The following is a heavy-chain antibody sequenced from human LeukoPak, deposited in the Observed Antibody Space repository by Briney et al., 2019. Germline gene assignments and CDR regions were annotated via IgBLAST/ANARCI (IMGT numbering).Heavy chain of an antibody. D-gene: IGHD5-18*01. J-gene: IGHJ3*02. V-gene: IGHV3-21*01. CDR3: ARVVDTAMVLYGAFDI. Sequence: GGSMRLSCAASGFTFSSYSMNWVRQAPGKGLEWVSFISTSSSYIHYADSVKGRFTISRDNAKKSLYLEMNSLRAEDTAVYYCARVVDTAMVLYGAFDIWGQGTMVTVSS. CDR2: ISTSSSYI. CDR1: GFTFSSYS.